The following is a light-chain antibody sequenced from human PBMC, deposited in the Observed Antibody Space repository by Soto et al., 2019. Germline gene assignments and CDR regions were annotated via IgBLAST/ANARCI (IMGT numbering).Light chain of an antibody. V-gene: IGLV2-8*01. CDR1: NSEVGDYNY. CDR2: EVT. Sequence: QSALTQPPSASGSPGQSVTISCTGTNSEVGDYNYVSWYRLHPGKAPKLMIYEVTKRPSGVPDRFSGSKSGNTASLTVSGLQAEDEADYYCGSYVGSNNWVFGGGTKLTVL. CDR3: GSYVGSNNWV. J-gene: IGLJ3*02.